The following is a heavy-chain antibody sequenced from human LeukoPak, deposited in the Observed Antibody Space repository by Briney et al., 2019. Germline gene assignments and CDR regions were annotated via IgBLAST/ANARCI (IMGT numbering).Heavy chain of an antibody. V-gene: IGHV4-38-2*02. D-gene: IGHD3-22*01. CDR3: ARAARGSSVYFAWFDR. CDR1: DYSISSAYY. CDR2: IYQSGST. Sequence: SETLSLTCNVSDYSISSAYYWGWIRPPPGEGLEWIGTIYQSGSTYYNPSLKSRVTISVDMSKNQFSLKLSSVTASDTAAYYCARAARGSSVYFAWFDRWGQGTLVTVSS. J-gene: IGHJ5*02.